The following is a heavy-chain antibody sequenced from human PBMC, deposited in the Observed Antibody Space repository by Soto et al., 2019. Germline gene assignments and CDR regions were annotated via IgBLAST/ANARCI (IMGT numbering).Heavy chain of an antibody. J-gene: IGHJ4*02. CDR3: AKELTAEPFYPMDS. CDR1: GFAFSSYA. D-gene: IGHD2-21*02. V-gene: IGHV3-23*01. CDR2: ITGSGDDA. Sequence: EVQLLESGGGLAQPGGSLRLSCSASGFAFSSYATSWVRQAPGKGLEWVAAITGSGDDAYYSDSVKGRFTISRDNSMNTLSLHMNSLRAEDTAVYFCAKELTAEPFYPMDSWGQGTLVTVSS.